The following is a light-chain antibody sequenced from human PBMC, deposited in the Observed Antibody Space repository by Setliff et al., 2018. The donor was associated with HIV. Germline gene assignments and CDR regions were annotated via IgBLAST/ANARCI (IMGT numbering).Light chain of an antibody. Sequence: QSVLTQPASVSGSPGQSITISCTGTSSDVGGYDYVSWYQQHPDKAPKLMIYEVSNRPSGVSNRFSGSKSGSTASLTISGLQAEDEADYYCNSKTGTITYAFGTGTKVTVL. J-gene: IGLJ1*01. CDR1: SSDVGGYDY. CDR2: EVS. CDR3: NSKTGTITYA. V-gene: IGLV2-14*01.